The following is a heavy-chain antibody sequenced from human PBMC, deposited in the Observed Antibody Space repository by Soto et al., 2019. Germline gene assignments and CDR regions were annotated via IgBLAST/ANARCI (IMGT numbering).Heavy chain of an antibody. CDR1: GGSINSHY. CDR3: AREKDYYFNAMDV. Sequence: QVQLQESGPGLVKSSETLSLTCTVSGGSINSHYWTWIRQPAGKGLEWIGRIYSTGTTDYNPSLESRVTMSVDTSKNQFSLTLTSVTAADTAVYFCAREKDYYFNAMDVWDQGTTVAVSS. J-gene: IGHJ6*02. CDR2: IYSTGTT. V-gene: IGHV4-4*07.